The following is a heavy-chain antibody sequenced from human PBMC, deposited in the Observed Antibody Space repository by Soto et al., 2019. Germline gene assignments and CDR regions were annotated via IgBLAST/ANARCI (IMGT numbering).Heavy chain of an antibody. Sequence: QVQLVQSGAEVKKPGASVKVSCKASGFSLSDYYLHWVRLAPGQGPEWMGWINPNRGGTKFGANFQGRNTLTRDKSISTAYMERSGLTSDDPAIYYCAREGDASGWFAYWGQGTQVTVSP. V-gene: IGHV1-2*02. J-gene: IGHJ4*02. CDR3: AREGDASGWFAY. D-gene: IGHD6-25*01. CDR2: INPNRGGT. CDR1: GFSLSDYY.